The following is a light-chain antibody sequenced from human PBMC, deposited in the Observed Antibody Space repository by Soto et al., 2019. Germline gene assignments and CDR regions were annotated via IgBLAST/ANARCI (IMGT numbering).Light chain of an antibody. CDR2: EGT. V-gene: IGLV2-23*01. Sequence: QSGLTQPASGSGPPAQSIVISCNGRSSDVGSYNLVSWYQQYPGKAPKVMIFEGTKRPSGVSDRFSGSKSGNTASLTISGLQTEDEADYYCCSWAGGRTYLFGTGTKV. CDR3: CSWAGGRTYL. CDR1: SSDVGSYNL. J-gene: IGLJ1*01.